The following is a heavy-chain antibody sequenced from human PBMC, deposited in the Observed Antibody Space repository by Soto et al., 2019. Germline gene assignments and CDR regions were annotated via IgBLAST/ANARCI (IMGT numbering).Heavy chain of an antibody. J-gene: IGHJ4*02. V-gene: IGHV3-74*01. Sequence: EVQVVESGGGLVQPGGSVRLSCAASGFTLSSNWMHWVRQAPGKGLVWVSRFNSDGTIITYADFVKGRFTMSRDNAKNTLYLQMNSLWAEDTAVYYCARDFQDWGQGTLVTVSS. CDR3: ARDFQD. CDR2: FNSDGTII. CDR1: GFTLSSNW.